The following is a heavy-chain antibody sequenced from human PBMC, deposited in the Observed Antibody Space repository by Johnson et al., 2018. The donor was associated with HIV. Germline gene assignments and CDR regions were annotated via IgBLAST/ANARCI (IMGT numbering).Heavy chain of an antibody. CDR3: TAHFRVDAFDI. CDR1: GFTFSGSA. V-gene: IGHV3-73*02. Sequence: VQLVESGGGLVQPGGSLKLSCAASGFTFSGSAMHWVRQASGKGLEWVGRIRSKANSYATAYAASLQGRFTISRDDSKITAYLQMNSLKTEDTAVYYCTAHFRVDAFDIWGQGTMVTVSS. J-gene: IGHJ3*02. CDR2: IRSKANSYAT. D-gene: IGHD3-3*02.